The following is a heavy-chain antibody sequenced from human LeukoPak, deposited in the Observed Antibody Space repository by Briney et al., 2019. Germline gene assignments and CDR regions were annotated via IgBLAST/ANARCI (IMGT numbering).Heavy chain of an antibody. D-gene: IGHD5-24*01. J-gene: IGHJ6*03. V-gene: IGHV3-9*01. CDR3: ARDVEMATIYYYYYYYMDV. CDR1: GFTFDDYA. Sequence: PGGSLRLSCAASGFTFDDYAMHWVRQAPGKGLEWVSGISWNSGSIGYADSVKGRFTISRDNAKNSLYLQMNSLRAEDTALYYCARDVEMATIYYYYYYYMDVWGKGTTVTVSS. CDR2: ISWNSGSI.